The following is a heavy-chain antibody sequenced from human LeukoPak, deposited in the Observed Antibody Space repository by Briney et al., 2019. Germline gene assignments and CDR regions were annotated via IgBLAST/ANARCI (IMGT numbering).Heavy chain of an antibody. Sequence: GGSLRLSCAASGFTFSGYYMSWIRQAPGKGLEWVSYISSSGSTIYYADSVKGRFTISRDNAKNSLYLQMNSLRAEDTAVYYCAKEAADVRYYYYMDVWPKETTVTISS. J-gene: IGHJ6*03. V-gene: IGHV3-11*04. CDR1: GFTFSGYY. CDR3: AKEAADVRYYYYMDV. CDR2: ISSSGSTI. D-gene: IGHD3-10*02.